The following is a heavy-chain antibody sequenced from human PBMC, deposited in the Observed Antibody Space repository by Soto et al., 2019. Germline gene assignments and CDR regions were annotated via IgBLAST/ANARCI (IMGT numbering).Heavy chain of an antibody. V-gene: IGHV3-23*01. CDR3: AKLNIPYYYDSSGYGDY. D-gene: IGHD3-22*01. CDR2: ISGSGGST. CDR1: GFTFSSYA. Sequence: GWSLRLSCAASGFTFSSYAMSWVRQAPGKGLEWVSAISGSGGSTYYADSVKGRFTISRDTSKNTLYLQMNSLRAEDTAVYYCAKLNIPYYYDSSGYGDYWGQGTLVT. J-gene: IGHJ4*02.